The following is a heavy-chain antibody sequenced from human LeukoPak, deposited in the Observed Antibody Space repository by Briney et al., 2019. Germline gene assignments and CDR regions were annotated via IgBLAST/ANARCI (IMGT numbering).Heavy chain of an antibody. D-gene: IGHD6-19*01. Sequence: GGSLRLSCAASGFTFSSYGMHWVRQAPGKGLEWVAFIRYDGSNECYADSVKGRFTISRDNSKNTLYLQMNSLRPEDTAVYYCARESSGCGIWGQGTMVTVSS. CDR3: ARESSGCGI. CDR1: GFTFSSYG. CDR2: IRYDGSNE. J-gene: IGHJ3*02. V-gene: IGHV3-30*02.